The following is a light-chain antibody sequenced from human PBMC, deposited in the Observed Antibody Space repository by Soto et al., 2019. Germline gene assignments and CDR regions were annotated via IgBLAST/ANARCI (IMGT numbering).Light chain of an antibody. V-gene: IGKV3-20*01. CDR3: QQYGTSPYT. CDR1: QSVSSSY. CDR2: GAS. Sequence: EIVLTQSPGTLSLSPGERATLSCRASQSVSSSYLAWYQQKPGHAPRLLIYGASSRATGIPDRFSGSESGTDFTLTISRLEREQFAVDYCQQYGTSPYTFGQGTKLEIK. J-gene: IGKJ2*01.